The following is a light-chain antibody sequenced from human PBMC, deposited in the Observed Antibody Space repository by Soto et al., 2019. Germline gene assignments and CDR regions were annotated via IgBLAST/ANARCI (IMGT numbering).Light chain of an antibody. CDR1: QSTNSW. Sequence: DIQMTQSPSTLSASVGDRVTITCRASQSTNSWLAWYQQKPGKAPKILIYKASNLESGVPSRFSGSGSGTEFNHTVSSLQPDDFATYYCQRYNTYPSTFGQGTKVEIK. J-gene: IGKJ1*01. CDR2: KAS. V-gene: IGKV1-5*03. CDR3: QRYNTYPST.